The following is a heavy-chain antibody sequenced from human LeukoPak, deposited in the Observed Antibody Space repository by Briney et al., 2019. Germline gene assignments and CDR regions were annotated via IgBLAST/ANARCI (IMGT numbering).Heavy chain of an antibody. V-gene: IGHV2-70*11. CDR1: GSSLSTSGMC. D-gene: IGHD4/OR15-4a*01. CDR2: IDWDDDI. Sequence: SGPALVKPTQTLTLTCTFSGSSLSTSGMCLSWIRQPPGKALEWLARIDWDDDIYYSASLKARLSISKDTSKNQVVLTMTNVDPVDTATYYCARAPDDYFLRDGLDVWGQRTTVTVSS. J-gene: IGHJ6*02. CDR3: ARAPDDYFLRDGLDV.